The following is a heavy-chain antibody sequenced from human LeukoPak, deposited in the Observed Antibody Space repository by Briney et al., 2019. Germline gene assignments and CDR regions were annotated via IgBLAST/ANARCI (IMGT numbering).Heavy chain of an antibody. D-gene: IGHD4-23*01. CDR2: ISYDGSDK. CDR1: GFTFSYYG. J-gene: IGHJ4*02. CDR3: AKDITRYGGYAVDY. V-gene: IGHV3-30*18. Sequence: PGGSLRLSCAASGFTFSYYGIHWVRQAPGKGLEWVAVISYDGSDKYYADSVKGRFTISRDNSKNTLYLQMNSLRAEDTAVYYCAKDITRYGGYAVDYWGQGTLVTVSS.